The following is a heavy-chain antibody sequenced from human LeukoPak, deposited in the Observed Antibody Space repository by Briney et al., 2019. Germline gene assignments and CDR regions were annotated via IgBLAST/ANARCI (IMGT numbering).Heavy chain of an antibody. CDR3: ARERLGYCSSTSCYGYYYYGMDV. CDR1: GGTFSSYA. D-gene: IGHD2-2*01. Sequence: ASVKVSCKASGGTFSSYAISWVRQAPGQGHEWMGGIIPIFGTANYAQKFQGRVTITADESTSTAYMELSSLRSEDTAVYYCARERLGYCSSTSCYGYYYYGMDVWGKGTTVTVSS. V-gene: IGHV1-69*01. J-gene: IGHJ6*04. CDR2: IIPIFGTA.